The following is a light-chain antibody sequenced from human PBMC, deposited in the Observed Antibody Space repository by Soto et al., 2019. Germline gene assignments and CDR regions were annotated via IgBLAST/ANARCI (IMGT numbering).Light chain of an antibody. CDR3: QQRYSTPYT. CDR2: AAS. Sequence: DIQMTQSPSSLSASVGDRVTITCRASQSISNYLNWYQQKPGKAPKLLIYAASSLQSGVPSRFSGSGSGTDFTLTISSLQPEDFATYYCQQRYSTPYTFGQGTKLEIK. CDR1: QSISNY. V-gene: IGKV1-39*01. J-gene: IGKJ2*01.